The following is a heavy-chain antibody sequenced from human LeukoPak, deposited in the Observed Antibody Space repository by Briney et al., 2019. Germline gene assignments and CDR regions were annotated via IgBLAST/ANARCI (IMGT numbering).Heavy chain of an antibody. J-gene: IGHJ4*02. V-gene: IGHV1-2*02. D-gene: IGHD3-22*01. Sequence: ASVTVSCKASGYTFTGYYMHWVRQAPGQGLEWMGWINPNSGGTNYAQKFQGRVTMTRDTSISTAYMELSRLRSDDTAVYYCARDLGYDSSGYAYWGQGTLVTVSS. CDR3: ARDLGYDSSGYAY. CDR2: INPNSGGT. CDR1: GYTFTGYY.